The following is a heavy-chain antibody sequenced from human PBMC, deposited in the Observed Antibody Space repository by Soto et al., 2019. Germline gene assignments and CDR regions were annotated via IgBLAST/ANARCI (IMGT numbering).Heavy chain of an antibody. D-gene: IGHD3-22*01. V-gene: IGHV3-53*01. CDR2: IYSGGST. CDR1: GFTVSSNY. CDR3: ASAYEGSDYFYY. J-gene: IGHJ4*02. Sequence: PGGSLRLSCAASGFTVSSNYMSWVRQAPGKGLEWVSIIYSGGSTYYADSVKGRFTVSRDNSKNTVYLQMNSLRAEDTAVYYCASAYEGSDYFYYWGQGTLVTVSS.